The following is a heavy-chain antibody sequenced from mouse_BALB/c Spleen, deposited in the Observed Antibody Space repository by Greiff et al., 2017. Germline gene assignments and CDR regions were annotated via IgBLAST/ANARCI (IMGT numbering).Heavy chain of an antibody. Sequence: EVQLQQSGAELVKPGASVKLSCTASGFNIKDTYMHWVKQRPEQGLEWIGRIDPANGNTKYDPKFQGKATITADTSSNTAYLQLSSLTSEDTAVYYCAREGEDGYYVYYYAMDYWGQGTSVTVSS. CDR2: IDPANGNT. CDR1: GFNIKDTY. V-gene: IGHV14-3*02. J-gene: IGHJ4*01. D-gene: IGHD2-3*01. CDR3: AREGEDGYYVYYYAMDY.